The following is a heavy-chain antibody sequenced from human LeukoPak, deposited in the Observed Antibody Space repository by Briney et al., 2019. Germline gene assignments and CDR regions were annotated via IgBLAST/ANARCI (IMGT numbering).Heavy chain of an antibody. Sequence: SETLSLTCTVSGGSINSNYWSWIRQPPGKGLEWIGGISNRGSSPYNPSLKSQVTISIDTSRSQFSLKLSSVTAASTAVYYCARHGRWFFDLWGRGALVTVSS. CDR1: GGSINSNY. CDR3: ARHGRWFFDL. CDR2: ISNRGSS. J-gene: IGHJ2*01. V-gene: IGHV4-59*08. D-gene: IGHD1-26*01.